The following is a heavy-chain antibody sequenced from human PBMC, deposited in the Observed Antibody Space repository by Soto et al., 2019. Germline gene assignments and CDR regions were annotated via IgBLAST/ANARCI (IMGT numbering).Heavy chain of an antibody. CDR1: GGSFSGYY. V-gene: IGHV4-34*01. CDR2: INHSGST. D-gene: IGHD6-13*01. CDR3: ARVGPYSSSSIRD. J-gene: IGHJ4*02. Sequence: QVQLQQWGAGLLKPSETLSLTCAVYGGSFSGYYWSWIRQPPGKGLEWIGEINHSGSTNYNPSLKSRVTISVDPSKNQFSLKLSSVTAADTAVYYCARVGPYSSSSIRDWGQGTLVTVSS.